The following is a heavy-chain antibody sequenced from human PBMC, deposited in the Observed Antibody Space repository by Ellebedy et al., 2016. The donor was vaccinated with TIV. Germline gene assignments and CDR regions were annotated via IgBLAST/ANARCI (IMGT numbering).Heavy chain of an antibody. CDR2: IWSDGSNQ. D-gene: IGHD3-10*01. J-gene: IGHJ4*02. Sequence: GESLKISCVASGFTFSRFGMHWVRQSPGKGLEWVGLIWSDGSNQYYGDSVKGRLTISRDNSKNTLFLQMDNVRADNTATYYCARAMHRGLYYADDSWGQGTLVIVSS. CDR1: GFTFSRFG. V-gene: IGHV3-33*08. CDR3: ARAMHRGLYYADDS.